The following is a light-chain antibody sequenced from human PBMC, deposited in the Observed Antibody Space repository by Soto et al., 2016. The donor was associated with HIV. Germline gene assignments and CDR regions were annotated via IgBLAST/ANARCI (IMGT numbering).Light chain of an antibody. Sequence: SYVLPQPPSVSVAPGKTARITCGGNDIGSKSVHWYQQKPGQAPVLVVYDDDDRPSGIPERFSGPSSGNTATLTISRVEIGDEADYYCQVWDSGSDHWVFGGGTKLTVL. V-gene: IGLV3-21*03. J-gene: IGLJ3*02. CDR2: DDD. CDR1: DIGSKS. CDR3: QVWDSGSDHWV.